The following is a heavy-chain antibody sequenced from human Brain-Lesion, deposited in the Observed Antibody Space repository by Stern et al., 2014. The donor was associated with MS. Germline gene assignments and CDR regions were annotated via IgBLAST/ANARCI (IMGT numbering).Heavy chain of an antibody. D-gene: IGHD2-2*01. Sequence: QVQLVQSGAEVKKPGASVKVSCKASGYTFSSYDITWVRQASGHGLEWMGWMNPYSGNTGYAQKFKGRVSMTSDPSISTVYMELPSLTSDDTAVYFCARAVRNQLLSEYWGQGPLVPVSS. V-gene: IGHV1-8*01. CDR2: MNPYSGNT. CDR1: GYTFSSYD. J-gene: IGHJ4*02. CDR3: ARAVRNQLLSEY.